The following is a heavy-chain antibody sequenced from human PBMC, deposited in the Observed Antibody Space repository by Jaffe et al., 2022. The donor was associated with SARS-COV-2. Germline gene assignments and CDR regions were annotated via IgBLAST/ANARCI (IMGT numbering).Heavy chain of an antibody. CDR1: GYTFTSYY. D-gene: IGHD3-22*01. CDR3: ARDAAAMIVVGYWFDP. Sequence: QVQLVQSGAEVKKPGASVKVSCKASGYTFTSYYMHWVRQAPGQGLEWMGIINPSGGSTSYAQKFQGRVTMTRDTSTSTVYMELSSLRSEDTAVYYCARDAAAMIVVGYWFDPWGQGTLVTVSS. J-gene: IGHJ5*02. V-gene: IGHV1-46*01. CDR2: INPSGGST.